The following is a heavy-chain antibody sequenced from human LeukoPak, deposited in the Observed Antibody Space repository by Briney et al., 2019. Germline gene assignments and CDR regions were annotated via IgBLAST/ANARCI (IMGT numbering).Heavy chain of an antibody. CDR3: AKAQYYEFWSGPQGWCDP. V-gene: IGHV3-23*01. D-gene: IGHD3-3*01. Sequence: PGGSPRLSCAASGFTFSSYAMSWGRQAPGKGLEWVSALIGSGGCTYYADAVKGRFTPSRDNVKNTLFLPMYSPRAEGTPLYFFAKAQYYEFWSGPQGWCDPWGQGTLVTVSS. CDR1: GFTFSSYA. J-gene: IGHJ5*02. CDR2: LIGSGGCT.